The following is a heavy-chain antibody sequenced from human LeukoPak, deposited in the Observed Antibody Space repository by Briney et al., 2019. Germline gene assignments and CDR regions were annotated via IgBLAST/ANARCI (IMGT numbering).Heavy chain of an antibody. V-gene: IGHV3-23*01. D-gene: IGHD3-22*01. CDR2: LSASGSST. Sequence: GGSLRLSCAASGFTFSTYAMSWVRQAPGKGLEWVSGLSASGSSTYYAASVQGRITVSRENCKNTLYLQMNSLRAEETAVYYCAKHRVSSGYYAPDAFDIWGQGTMVTVSS. CDR3: AKHRVSSGYYAPDAFDI. J-gene: IGHJ3*02. CDR1: GFTFSTYA.